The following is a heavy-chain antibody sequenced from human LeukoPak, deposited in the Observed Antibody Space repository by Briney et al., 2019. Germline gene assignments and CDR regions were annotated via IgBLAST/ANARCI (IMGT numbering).Heavy chain of an antibody. D-gene: IGHD3-22*01. CDR2: ISGSGGST. CDR1: GFTFSSYA. V-gene: IGHV3-23*01. CDR3: AKSDYYDSSGGRAFDI. J-gene: IGHJ3*02. Sequence: GGSLRLSCAASGFTFSSYAVSWVRQAPGKGLEWVSAISGSGGSTYYADSVKGRFTISRDNSKNTLYLQMNSLRAEDTALYYCAKSDYYDSSGGRAFDIWGQGTMVTVSS.